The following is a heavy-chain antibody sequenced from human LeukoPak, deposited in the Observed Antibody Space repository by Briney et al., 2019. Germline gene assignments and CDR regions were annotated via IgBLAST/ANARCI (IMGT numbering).Heavy chain of an antibody. Sequence: PGRSLRLSCTTSGFTFSSYSMNWVRQAPGKGLEWVSSISSSSSYTYYADSVKGRFTISRDNAKNSLYLQMNSLRAEDTAVYYCARGYSSGWEYFQHWGQGTLVTVSS. CDR3: ARGYSSGWEYFQH. V-gene: IGHV3-21*01. D-gene: IGHD6-19*01. CDR2: ISSSSSYT. CDR1: GFTFSSYS. J-gene: IGHJ1*01.